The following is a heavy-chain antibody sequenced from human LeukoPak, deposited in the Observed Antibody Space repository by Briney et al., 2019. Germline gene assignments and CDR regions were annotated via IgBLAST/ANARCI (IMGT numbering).Heavy chain of an antibody. J-gene: IGHJ4*02. CDR1: GFTFPNAW. CDR2: IKSRTDGGTT. D-gene: IGHD6-13*01. Sequence: GGSLRLSCAASGFTFPNAWMSWLRQAPGKGLEWVGHIKSRTDGGTTDYAAPVKGRFTISRDDSENTLYLQLDSLRPEDTAVYYCAKESGSNWYYFDYWGQGSLVTVSS. V-gene: IGHV3-15*01. CDR3: AKESGSNWYYFDY.